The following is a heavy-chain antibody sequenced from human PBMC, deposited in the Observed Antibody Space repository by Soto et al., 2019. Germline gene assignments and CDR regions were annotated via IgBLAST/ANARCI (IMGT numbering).Heavy chain of an antibody. CDR1: GSSFSRST. J-gene: IGHJ4*02. D-gene: IGHD3-22*01. V-gene: IGHV1-69*13. CDR2: IMPIFGSA. CDR3: ARQFDSDTTGYYYAY. Sequence: SVKVSCKASGSSFSRSTISWLRQAPGQGLEWMGGIMPIFGSANYAQKFQGRVTITADENTHTVYMELTRLRSEDTAVYYCARQFDSDTTGYYYAYWGQGTLVTV.